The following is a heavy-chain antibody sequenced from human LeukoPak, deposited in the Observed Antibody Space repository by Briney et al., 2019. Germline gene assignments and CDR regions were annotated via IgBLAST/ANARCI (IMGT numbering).Heavy chain of an antibody. CDR1: GGSISSSSFY. CDR2: IYYTGGA. Sequence: SETLSLTCTVSGGSISSSSFYWGWIRQPPGKGLEWIASIYYTGGAYYNPSLKSRVTISVDTSKNQFSLTLSSVTAADTAVYYCTRRGTATTERFDYWGQGTLVTVSS. J-gene: IGHJ4*02. D-gene: IGHD4-11*01. V-gene: IGHV4-39*01. CDR3: TRRGTATTERFDY.